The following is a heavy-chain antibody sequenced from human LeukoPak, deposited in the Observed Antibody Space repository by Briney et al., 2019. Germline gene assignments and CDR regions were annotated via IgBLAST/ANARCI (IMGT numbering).Heavy chain of an antibody. Sequence: PGGSLRLSCAAPGFTFTDYYMSWIRQAPGKGLEWVSYISHNGSTIYYADSVKGRFTISRDNAKNSLYLQMNSLRAEDTAVYYCARVYPSYAFDIWGQGTMVTVSS. J-gene: IGHJ3*02. V-gene: IGHV3-11*01. CDR1: GFTFTDYY. CDR2: ISHNGSTI. CDR3: ARVYPSYAFDI.